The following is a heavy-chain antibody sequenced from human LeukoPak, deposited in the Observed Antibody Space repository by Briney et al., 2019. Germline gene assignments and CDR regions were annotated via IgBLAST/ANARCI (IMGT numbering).Heavy chain of an antibody. J-gene: IGHJ6*03. D-gene: IGHD3-3*01. Sequence: GGSLRLSCAASGFTFSSYSMNWVRQAPGKGLVWVSRMNTDGSSTSYADSVKGRFTISRDNAKNTLYLQMNSLRAEDTAVYFCAREGFFGVVIINYYYMDVWGKGTTVTVSS. CDR3: AREGFFGVVIINYYYMDV. V-gene: IGHV3-74*01. CDR2: MNTDGSST. CDR1: GFTFSSYS.